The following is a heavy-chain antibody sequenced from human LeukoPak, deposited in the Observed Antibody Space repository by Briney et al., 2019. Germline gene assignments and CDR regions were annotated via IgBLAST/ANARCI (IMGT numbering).Heavy chain of an antibody. CDR2: IHHSGST. Sequence: PSETLSLTCAVYGGSFSGYYWSWIRQPPGKGLEWIGEIHHSGSTNYNPSLKSRPTISVDTSKSQFSLKLSSVTAADTAVYYCARGVDDYWGQGTLVTVAS. CDR1: GGSFSGYY. CDR3: ARGVDDY. V-gene: IGHV4-34*01. J-gene: IGHJ4*02.